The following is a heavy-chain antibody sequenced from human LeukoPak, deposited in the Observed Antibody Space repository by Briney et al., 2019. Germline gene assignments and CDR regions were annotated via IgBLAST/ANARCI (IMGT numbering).Heavy chain of an antibody. CDR2: IGTTDGST. CDR3: ARKHLQTPFVFLDV. CDR1: GSSFSGYA. J-gene: IGHJ6*02. Sequence: GSLRLSCAASGSSFSGYAMSWVRQAPEKGLEWVSHIGTTDGSTFYADSVKGRFTISRDNSKNTLYLQMNSLRAEDTAVYFCARKHLQTPFVFLDVWGQGTTVTVSS. D-gene: IGHD2/OR15-2a*01. V-gene: IGHV3-23*01.